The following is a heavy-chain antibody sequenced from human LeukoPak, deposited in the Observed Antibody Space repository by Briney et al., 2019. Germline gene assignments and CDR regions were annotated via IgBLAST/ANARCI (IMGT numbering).Heavy chain of an antibody. CDR2: IYPGDPDT. CDR3: ARRRDSGYDLIGIGDWFDP. D-gene: IGHD5-12*01. CDR1: GYSFTNYW. Sequence: GEPLKISCKGSGYSFTNYWIGWVRQMPGKGLEWMGIIYPGDPDTRYSPSFQGQVTISADKSISTAYLQWSSLKASDTAIYYCARRRDSGYDLIGIGDWFDPWGQGTLVTVSS. V-gene: IGHV5-51*01. J-gene: IGHJ5*02.